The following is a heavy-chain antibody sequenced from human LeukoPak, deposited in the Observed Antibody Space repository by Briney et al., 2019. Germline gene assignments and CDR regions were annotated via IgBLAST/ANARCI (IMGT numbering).Heavy chain of an antibody. CDR2: MNPNSGHT. Sequence: ASVKVSCKASGYTFTSYDINWVRQATGQGLEWMGWMNPNSGHTGHAQKFQGRATMTRNTSISTAYMELSSLRSEDTAVYYCARGRDIVLMVYASPSRYFDYWGQGTLVTVSS. V-gene: IGHV1-8*01. CDR1: GYTFTSYD. CDR3: ARGRDIVLMVYASPSRYFDY. J-gene: IGHJ4*02. D-gene: IGHD2-8*01.